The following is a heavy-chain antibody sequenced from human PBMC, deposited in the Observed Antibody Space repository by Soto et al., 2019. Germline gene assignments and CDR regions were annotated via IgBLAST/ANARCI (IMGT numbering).Heavy chain of an antibody. J-gene: IGHJ6*02. V-gene: IGHV3-13*01. CDR3: ARSRHTYYSYGMDV. CDR2: IGTAGDT. Sequence: EVQLVESGGGLVQPGGSLRLSCAASGFTFSSYDMHWVRQATGKGLEWVSAIGTAGDTYYPGSVKGRFTISRENAKNSLYLQMNSLRAEDTAVYYCARSRHTYYSYGMDVWGQGTTVTVSS. CDR1: GFTFSSYD.